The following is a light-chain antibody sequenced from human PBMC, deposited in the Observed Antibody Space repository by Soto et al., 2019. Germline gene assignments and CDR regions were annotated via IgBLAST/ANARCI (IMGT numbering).Light chain of an antibody. V-gene: IGLV2-14*03. J-gene: IGLJ1*01. CDR3: TSYTSSSTYV. CDR1: SSGVGGYEY. CDR2: DVS. Sequence: QSLPTPPAPVSGSPGQSIALSCTGTSSGVGGYEYVSWYQHHPGKAPKVMIYDVSYRPSGVSNRFSGSKSGNTASLTISGLQAEDEADYYCTSYTSSSTYVFGTGTKVTVL.